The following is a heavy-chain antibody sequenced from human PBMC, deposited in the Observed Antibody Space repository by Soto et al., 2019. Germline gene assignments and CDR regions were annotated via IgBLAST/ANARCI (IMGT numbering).Heavy chain of an antibody. CDR2: IYYSGST. CDR3: GRGAEGESWSGYYYRLEV. V-gene: IGHV4-59*01. Sequence: PSETLSLTCTVSVGSISSYYWSFIRQPPGEGLEWIGYIYYSGSTNYNPSLKIRVTISVDTSKNQFSLKVSSVTAADTAVYYCGRGAEGESWSGYYYRLEVWGQGTTVPGSS. CDR1: VGSISSYY. J-gene: IGHJ6*02. D-gene: IGHD3-3*01.